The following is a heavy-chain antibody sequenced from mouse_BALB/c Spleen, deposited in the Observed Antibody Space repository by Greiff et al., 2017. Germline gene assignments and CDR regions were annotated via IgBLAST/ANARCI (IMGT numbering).Heavy chain of an antibody. Sequence: LVKTGASVKISCKASGYSFTGYYMHWVKQSHGKSLEWIGYISCYNGATSYNQKFKGKATFTVDTSSSTAYMQFNSLTSEDSAVYYCARQGDYGDGAMDYWGQGTSVTVSS. CDR3: ARQGDYGDGAMDY. J-gene: IGHJ4*01. V-gene: IGHV1S34*01. D-gene: IGHD2-13*01. CDR2: ISCYNGAT. CDR1: GYSFTGYY.